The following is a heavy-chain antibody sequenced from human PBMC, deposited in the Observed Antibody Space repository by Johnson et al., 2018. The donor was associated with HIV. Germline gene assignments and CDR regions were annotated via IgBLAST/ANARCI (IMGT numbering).Heavy chain of an antibody. J-gene: IGHJ3*02. Sequence: VQLVESGGGLIQPGGSLRLSYAASGFTVSANYMTWVRQAPGKGLEWVSVIYSGGSTYYADSVKGRFTISRDNSKNTLYLQMNSLRAEDTAMYYCASLQSASEWGDAFDIWGQGTMVTVSS. V-gene: IGHV3-53*01. CDR3: ASLQSASEWGDAFDI. CDR1: GFTVSANY. D-gene: IGHD1-26*01. CDR2: IYSGGST.